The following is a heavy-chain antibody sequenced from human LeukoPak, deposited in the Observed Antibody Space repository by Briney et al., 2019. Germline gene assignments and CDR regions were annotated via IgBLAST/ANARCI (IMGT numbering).Heavy chain of an antibody. V-gene: IGHV1-2*02. D-gene: IGHD3-16*02. CDR1: GYTFTGYY. CDR3: ARGDYDYVWGSYRLGAFDI. J-gene: IGHJ3*02. CDR2: INPNSGGT. Sequence: ASVKVSCKASGYTFTGYYMHWVRQAPGQGLEWMGWINPNSGGTNYAQKFQGRVTMTRDTSISTAYMELSRLRSDGTAVYYCARGDYDYVWGSYRLGAFDIWGQGTMVTVSS.